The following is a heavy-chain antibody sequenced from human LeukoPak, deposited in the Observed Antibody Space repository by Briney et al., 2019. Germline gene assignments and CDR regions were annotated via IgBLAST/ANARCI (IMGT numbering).Heavy chain of an antibody. CDR1: GGSISNYY. D-gene: IGHD1-26*01. V-gene: IGHV4-4*07. CDR3: ARGRLEAMWELLPYDAFDI. J-gene: IGHJ3*02. Sequence: SQTLSLTCTVSGGSISNYYWSWIRQPAGKGLEWIGRIYVRGSTSYNPSLRSRVTMSVDTSKNQFSLKLTSVTAADTAVFYCARGRLEAMWELLPYDAFDIWGQGTMVTVSS. CDR2: IYVRGST.